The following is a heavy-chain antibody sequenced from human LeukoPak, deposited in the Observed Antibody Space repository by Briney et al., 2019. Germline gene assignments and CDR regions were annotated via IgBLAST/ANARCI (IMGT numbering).Heavy chain of an antibody. D-gene: IGHD1-26*01. CDR3: ASIVGATDWFDP. CDR1: GYTFTGYY. J-gene: IGHJ5*02. Sequence: ASVKVSCKASGYTFTGYYMHWVRQVPGQGLEWMGWINPNSGGTNYAQEFQGRVTMTRDTSISTAYMELSRLRSDDTAVYYCASIVGATDWFDPWGQGTLVTVSS. CDR2: INPNSGGT. V-gene: IGHV1-2*02.